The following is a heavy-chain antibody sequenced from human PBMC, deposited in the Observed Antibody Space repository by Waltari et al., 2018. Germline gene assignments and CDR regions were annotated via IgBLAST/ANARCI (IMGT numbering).Heavy chain of an antibody. CDR2: ISDSGAST. Sequence: EVQLLESGGGLVQPGGSLRLSCAASGFTFGSYAMSWVRQAPGKGLEWVSAISDSGASTYYADSVKGRFTISRDNSKNTLYLQMNSLRADDTAVYYCAKSDRVKRLVQFDYWGQGTLVTVSS. CDR3: AKSDRVKRLVQFDY. V-gene: IGHV3-23*01. CDR1: GFTFGSYA. D-gene: IGHD6-13*01. J-gene: IGHJ4*02.